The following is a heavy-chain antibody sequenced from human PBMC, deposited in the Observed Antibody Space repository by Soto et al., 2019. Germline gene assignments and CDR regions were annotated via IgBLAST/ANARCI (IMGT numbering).Heavy chain of an antibody. D-gene: IGHD2-2*02. V-gene: IGHV1-69*13. CDR3: ARDLGYQLLYNWFDP. CDR2: IIPIFGTA. Sequence: GASVKVSCKASGGTFSSYAISWVRQAPGQGLEWMGGIIPIFGTANYAQKFQGRVTITADESTSTAYMELSSLRSEDTAVYYCARDLGYQLLYNWFDPWGQGTLGTVSS. J-gene: IGHJ5*02. CDR1: GGTFSSYA.